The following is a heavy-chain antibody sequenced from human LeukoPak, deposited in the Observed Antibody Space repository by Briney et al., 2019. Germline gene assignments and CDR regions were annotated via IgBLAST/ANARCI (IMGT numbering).Heavy chain of an antibody. CDR2: VGPTGSDR. D-gene: IGHD1-14*01. CDR1: GLTFSTSG. J-gene: IGHJ4*02. V-gene: IGHV3-21*06. CDR3: ATETNGRHYDY. Sequence: GGSLRLSCTASGLTFSTSGFNWVRQAPGKGLEWVASVGPTGSDRYHADSIKGRFTISRDNANNFLYLQMNSLRAEDTAVYYCATETNGRHYDYWGQGTLLTVSS.